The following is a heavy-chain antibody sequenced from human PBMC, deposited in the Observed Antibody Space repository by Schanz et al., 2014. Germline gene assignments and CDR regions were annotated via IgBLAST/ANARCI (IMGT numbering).Heavy chain of an antibody. V-gene: IGHV1-18*01. CDR3: ARDPQYYYGSGRGY. CDR2: IGGSDGNT. Sequence: QVQLVQSGAEVKKPGASVKVSCKASGYTFTRSGISWVRQAPGQGLEWMGWIGGSDGNTNFAQKFQGRVTITADISTSTAYMELISLTSEDTAVYYCARDPQYYYGSGRGYWGQGTLVTVST. D-gene: IGHD3-10*01. J-gene: IGHJ4*02. CDR1: GYTFTRSG.